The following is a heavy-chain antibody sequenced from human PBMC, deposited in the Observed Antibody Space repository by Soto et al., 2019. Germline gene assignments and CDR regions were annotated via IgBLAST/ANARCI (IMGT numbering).Heavy chain of an antibody. V-gene: IGHV3-30*03. CDR2: ISHDGSNK. J-gene: IGHJ4*02. CDR3: SRTDYSSSLYYFHS. D-gene: IGHD6-13*01. Sequence: PGGSLRLSCEASGFSFSTYGMLWARQPPGKGLEWVSFISHDGSNKYYADSVKGRFTISRDNSKNTLFVQMDNLRAEDTAIYYCSRTDYSSSLYYFHSWGQGTLVTVSS. CDR1: GFSFSTYG.